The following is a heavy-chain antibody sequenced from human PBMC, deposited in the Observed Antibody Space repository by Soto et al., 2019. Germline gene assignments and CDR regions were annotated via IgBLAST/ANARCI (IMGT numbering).Heavy chain of an antibody. CDR3: ARDGVVPAAIDYYYYGMDV. Sequence: SETLSLTCTVSGGSISSGDYYWSWIRQPPGKGLEWIGYIYYSGSTYYNPSLKSRVTISVDTSKNQFSLKLSSVTAADTAVYYCARDGVVPAAIDYYYYGMDVWGQGTTVTVSS. CDR2: IYYSGST. D-gene: IGHD2-2*01. V-gene: IGHV4-30-4*01. J-gene: IGHJ6*02. CDR1: GGSISSGDYY.